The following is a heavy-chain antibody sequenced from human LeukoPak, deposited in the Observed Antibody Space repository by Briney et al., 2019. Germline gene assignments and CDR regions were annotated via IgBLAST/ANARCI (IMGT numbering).Heavy chain of an antibody. Sequence: SETLSLTCTVSGGSISSYYWSWIRQPPGKGLEWIGYIYYSGSTNYNPSLKSRVTISVDTSKNQFSLKLSSVTAADTAVYYCASFIAVAGTGFLDYWGQGTLVTVSS. CDR3: ASFIAVAGTGFLDY. V-gene: IGHV4-59*12. CDR1: GGSISSYY. J-gene: IGHJ4*02. D-gene: IGHD6-19*01. CDR2: IYYSGST.